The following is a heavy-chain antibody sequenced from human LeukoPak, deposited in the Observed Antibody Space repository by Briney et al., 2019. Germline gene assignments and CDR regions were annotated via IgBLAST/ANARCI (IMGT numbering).Heavy chain of an antibody. CDR1: GGSISSSSYY. Sequence: SQTLSLTCTVSGGSISSSSYYWGWIRQPPGKGLEWIGSIYYSGSTYYNPSLKSRVTISVDTSKNQFSLKLSSVTAADTAVYYCARARYSYSAQRYMDVWGKGTTVTVSS. D-gene: IGHD5-18*01. CDR2: IYYSGST. V-gene: IGHV4-39*07. J-gene: IGHJ6*03. CDR3: ARARYSYSAQRYMDV.